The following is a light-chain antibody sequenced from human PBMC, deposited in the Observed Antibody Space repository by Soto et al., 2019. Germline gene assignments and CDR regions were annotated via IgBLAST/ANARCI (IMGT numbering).Light chain of an antibody. V-gene: IGKV3-20*01. CDR2: GAS. CDR3: QQYGSSPIT. J-gene: IGKJ5*01. CDR1: QSVSSY. Sequence: ILLTQSPGTLSLSPGDKATLSRRASQSVSSYLAWYQQKPGQAPRLLIYGASIRATGIPDRFSGSGSGTDFTLTITPLEPEDFAVYFCQQYGSSPITFGQGTRLEIK.